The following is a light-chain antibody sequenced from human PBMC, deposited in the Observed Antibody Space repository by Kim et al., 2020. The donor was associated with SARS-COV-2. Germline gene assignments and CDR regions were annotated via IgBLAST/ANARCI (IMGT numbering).Light chain of an antibody. CDR3: MQALQTPLT. V-gene: IGKV2-28*01. CDR2: LGS. CDR1: QSLLHSNGYNY. J-gene: IGKJ4*01. Sequence: DIVMTQSPLSLPVTPGEPASISCRSSQSLLHSNGYNYLDWYLQKPGQSPQLLIYLGSNRASGVLDRFSGSGSGTDFTLKISRVEAEDVGVYYCMQALQTPLTFGGGTKVDIK.